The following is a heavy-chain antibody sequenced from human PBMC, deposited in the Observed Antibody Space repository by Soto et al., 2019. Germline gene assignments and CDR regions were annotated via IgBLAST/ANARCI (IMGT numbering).Heavy chain of an antibody. J-gene: IGHJ6*02. CDR1: GFTVSSNY. CDR3: YGMDV. Sequence: EVQLVESGGGLVQPGGSLRLSCGASGFTVSSNYMSWVRQAPGKGLEWVSVIYSGGSTYYADSVKGRFTISRDNSEDTAVYYCARDGGAARPLFYYYGMDVWGQGTTVTVSS. CDR2: IYSGGST. V-gene: IGHV3-66*01. D-gene: IGHD6-6*01.